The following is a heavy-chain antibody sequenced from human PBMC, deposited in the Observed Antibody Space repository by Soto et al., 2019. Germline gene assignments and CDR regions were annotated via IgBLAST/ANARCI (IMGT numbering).Heavy chain of an antibody. D-gene: IGHD2-2*01. J-gene: IGHJ5*02. CDR2: ISSSGSTI. Sequence: GGSLRLSCAASGFTFSDYYMSWIRQAPGKGLEWVSYISSSGSTIYYADSVKGRFTISRDNAKNSMYLHMNSLRAEDTAVYYCASGTYCSSTSCSPPDPWGQGTLVTVSS. CDR3: ASGTYCSSTSCSPPDP. V-gene: IGHV3-11*01. CDR1: GFTFSDYY.